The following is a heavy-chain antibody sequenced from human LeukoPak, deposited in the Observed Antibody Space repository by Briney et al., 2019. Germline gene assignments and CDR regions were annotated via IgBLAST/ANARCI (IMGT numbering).Heavy chain of an antibody. CDR3: ARDRITMVRGVITALGWFDP. Sequence: GASVKVSCKASGYTFTGYYMHWVRQAPGQGLEWMGWVNPNGGGTKYAQKFQGRVTMTRDTSISTAYMELSRLRSDDTAVYYCARDRITMVRGVITALGWFDPWGQGTLVTVSS. J-gene: IGHJ5*02. CDR2: VNPNGGGT. V-gene: IGHV1-2*02. CDR1: GYTFTGYY. D-gene: IGHD3-10*01.